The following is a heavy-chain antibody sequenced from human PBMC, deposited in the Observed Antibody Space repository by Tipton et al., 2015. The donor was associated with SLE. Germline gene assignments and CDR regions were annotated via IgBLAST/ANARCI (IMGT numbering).Heavy chain of an antibody. D-gene: IGHD3-10*02. CDR2: IDGSGGST. Sequence: SLRLSCSASGFTFNNYGMSWVRQAPGKGLEWVSAIDGSGGSTYYADSVKGRFTISRDKSKNTLYLQMNSLRAEDTAVYYCAKGLLDVGVFDYWGQGTLVTVSS. CDR1: GFTFNNYG. V-gene: IGHV3-23*01. CDR3: AKGLLDVGVFDY. J-gene: IGHJ4*02.